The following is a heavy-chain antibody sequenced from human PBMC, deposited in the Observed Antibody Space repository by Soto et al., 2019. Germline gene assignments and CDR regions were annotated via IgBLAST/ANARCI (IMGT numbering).Heavy chain of an antibody. CDR2: ISWNSGSI. CDR1: GFTFDDYA. CDR3: AKASYSNFFFDY. V-gene: IGHV3-9*01. Sequence: EVQLVESGGGLVQPGRSLRLSCAASGFTFDDYAMHWVRQAPGKGLEWVSGISWNSGSIGYADSVKGRFTISRDNAKNSLYLQMNSLRAEDTSLYYCAKASYSNFFFDYWGQGTLVTVSS. D-gene: IGHD4-4*01. J-gene: IGHJ4*02.